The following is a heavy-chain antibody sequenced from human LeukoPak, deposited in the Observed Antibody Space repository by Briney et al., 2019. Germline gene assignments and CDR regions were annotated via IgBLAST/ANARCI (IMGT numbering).Heavy chain of an antibody. D-gene: IGHD5-18*01. V-gene: IGHV3-23*01. J-gene: IGHJ4*02. CDR3: AKGGYGYSPFDY. CDR2: ISDSGAHT. Sequence: GGSLRLSCAASGFTFSSYAMSWVRQAPGKGLEWVSAISDSGAHTYYTDSVKGRYTISRDNSKNTLHLQMNSLRAEDTAVYYCAKGGYGYSPFDYWGQGSLVTVSS. CDR1: GFTFSSYA.